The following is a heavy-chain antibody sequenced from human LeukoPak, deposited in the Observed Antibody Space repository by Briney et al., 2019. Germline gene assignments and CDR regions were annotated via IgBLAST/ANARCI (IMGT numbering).Heavy chain of an antibody. CDR1: GYSFTSYW. CDR3: ARSSGGSWGDLDY. V-gene: IGHV5-51*01. Sequence: GESLKISCKGSGYSFTSYWIAWLRQMPGKGLEWMGIIYPDDSDTRYSPTFQGQVTISADKSISTAYLQWSSLKASDNAMYYCARSSGGSWGDLDYWGQGTLVTVSS. CDR2: IYPDDSDT. D-gene: IGHD2-15*01. J-gene: IGHJ4*02.